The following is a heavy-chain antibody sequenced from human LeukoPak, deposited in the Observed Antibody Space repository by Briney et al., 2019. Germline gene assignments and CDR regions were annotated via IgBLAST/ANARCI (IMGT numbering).Heavy chain of an antibody. Sequence: SGGSLRLSCAASGFTFSSYGMHWVRQAPGKGLEWVAVIWYDGSNKYYADSVKGRFTISRDNSKNTLYLQMNSLRAEDTVVYYCAKDLSSGYDIFDYWGQGTLVTVSS. CDR2: IWYDGSNK. D-gene: IGHD5-12*01. CDR1: GFTFSSYG. CDR3: AKDLSSGYDIFDY. J-gene: IGHJ4*02. V-gene: IGHV3-33*06.